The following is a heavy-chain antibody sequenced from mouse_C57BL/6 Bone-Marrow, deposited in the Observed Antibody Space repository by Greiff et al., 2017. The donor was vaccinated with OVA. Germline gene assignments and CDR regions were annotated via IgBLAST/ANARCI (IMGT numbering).Heavy chain of an antibody. D-gene: IGHD1-1*01. CDR3: DRESYYYGSSYWYFDV. V-gene: IGHV14-3*01. CDR1: GFNIKNTY. J-gene: IGHJ1*03. CDR2: IDPANGNT. Sequence: EVQLQQSVAELVRPGASVKLSCTASGFNIKNTYMHWVKQRPEQGLEWIGRIDPANGNTKYAPKFQGKATITADKSSNTAYLQLSSLTSEDTAICYCDRESYYYGSSYWYFDVWGTGTTVTVSS.